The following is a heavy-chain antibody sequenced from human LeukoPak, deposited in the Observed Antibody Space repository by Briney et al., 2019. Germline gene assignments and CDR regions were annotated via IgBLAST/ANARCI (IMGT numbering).Heavy chain of an antibody. CDR2: VLPHSGIA. CDR3: ATPRMEYYGSGIHYSYYYLDV. J-gene: IGHJ6*03. Sequence: ASVKVSCKASGGAFTRAAVSWVRQAPGQGLEWMGGVLPHSGIADYAQKFQGRATLTADASTSTAYMELNSLTSEDTAVYYCATPRMEYYGSGIHYSYYYLDVWGSGTAVTVSS. CDR1: GGAFTRAA. V-gene: IGHV1-69*13. D-gene: IGHD3-10*01.